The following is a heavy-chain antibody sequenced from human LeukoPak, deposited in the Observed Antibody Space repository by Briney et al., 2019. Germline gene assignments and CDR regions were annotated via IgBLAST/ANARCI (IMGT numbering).Heavy chain of an antibody. D-gene: IGHD4-23*01. CDR3: ARGDYGGNPDAYDI. CDR2: ISSNGGST. CDR1: GFSFSSYA. Sequence: GGSLRLSCSASGFSFSSYAMHWVRQAPEKGLEHVSAISSNGGSTYYADSVKGRFTVSRDNSKITLYLQMDGLRAEDTAVYYCARGDYGGNPDAYDIWGQGTMVTVSS. J-gene: IGHJ3*02. V-gene: IGHV3-64*04.